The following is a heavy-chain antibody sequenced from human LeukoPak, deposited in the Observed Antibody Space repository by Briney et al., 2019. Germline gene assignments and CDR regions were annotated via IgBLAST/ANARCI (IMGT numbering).Heavy chain of an antibody. CDR3: ARVNAAAATGYYYYYMDV. CDR1: GGSISSYY. D-gene: IGHD2-2*01. CDR2: IYTSGST. Sequence: SETLSLTCTVSGGSISSYYWSWIRQPAGKGLEWIGRIYTSGSTNYNPSLKSRVTMSVDTSKNQFSLKLSSVTAADTAVYYCARVNAAAATGYYYYYMDVWGKGTTVTTSS. V-gene: IGHV4-4*07. J-gene: IGHJ6*03.